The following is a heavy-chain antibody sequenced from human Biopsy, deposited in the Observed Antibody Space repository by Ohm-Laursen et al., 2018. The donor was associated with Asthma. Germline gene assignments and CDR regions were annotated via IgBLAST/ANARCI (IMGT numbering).Heavy chain of an antibody. CDR1: GYNFISFA. J-gene: IGHJ3*01. Sequence: ASVKVSCNASGYNFISFAIHWVRQAPGQRLEWMGWVNTGNGDTKYSQKFQGRVTITRDTSASTAYMELRSLRSEDTPTYYCARTYFDFLTGQVKDVFGVWGQGTMVTVSS. CDR2: VNTGNGDT. D-gene: IGHD3-9*01. CDR3: ARTYFDFLTGQVKDVFGV. V-gene: IGHV1-3*04.